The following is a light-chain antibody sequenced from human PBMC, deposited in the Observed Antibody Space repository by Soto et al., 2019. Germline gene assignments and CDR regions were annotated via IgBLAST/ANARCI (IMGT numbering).Light chain of an antibody. CDR2: GAS. V-gene: IGKV3-15*01. CDR1: QSVSSK. J-gene: IGKJ1*01. Sequence: EIVLTQSPGTLSVSPGERATLSCRASQSVSSKLAWYQQKPGQAPRLLFYGASTGATGIPARLSGSGSETEFTLSISSLQSADFAVYYCQQYNNWPGTFGQGTKVEIK. CDR3: QQYNNWPGT.